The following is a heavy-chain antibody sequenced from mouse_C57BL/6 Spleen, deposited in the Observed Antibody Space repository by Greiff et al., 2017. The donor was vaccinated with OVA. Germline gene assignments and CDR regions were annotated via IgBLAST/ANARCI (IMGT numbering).Heavy chain of an antibody. Sequence: VQLQQSDAELVKPGASVKISCKVSGYTFTDHTIHWMKQRPEQGLEWIGYIYPRDGSTKYNEKFKGKATLTADKSSSTAYMQLNSLTSEDSADYFCARSMGITTVVALYFYAMDYWGQGTSVTVSS. CDR2: IYPRDGST. J-gene: IGHJ4*01. D-gene: IGHD1-1*01. CDR1: GYTFTDHT. V-gene: IGHV1-78*01. CDR3: ARSMGITTVVALYFYAMDY.